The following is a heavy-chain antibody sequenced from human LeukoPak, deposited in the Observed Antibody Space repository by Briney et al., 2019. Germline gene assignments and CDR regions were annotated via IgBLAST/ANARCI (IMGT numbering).Heavy chain of an antibody. D-gene: IGHD2-15*01. Sequence: GSLRLSCTVSGFTFGDYAMGWVRRAPGKGLEWVGLIRRKVSGATTEYAASVKGRFTISRDDSKSIAYLQMNSLKTEDTAMYYCTRNIYCSGGSCSYYFDYWGQGTLVTVSS. CDR2: IRRKVSGATT. CDR1: GFTFGDYA. J-gene: IGHJ4*02. CDR3: TRNIYCSGGSCSYYFDY. V-gene: IGHV3-49*04.